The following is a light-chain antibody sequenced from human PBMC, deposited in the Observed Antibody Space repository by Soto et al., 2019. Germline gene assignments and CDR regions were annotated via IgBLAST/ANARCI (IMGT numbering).Light chain of an antibody. J-gene: IGKJ5*01. CDR2: AAS. CDR1: QSISTF. CDR3: QQANSFPPT. V-gene: IGKV1-39*01. Sequence: DIQMTQSPSSLSSSVGDRVTITCRASQSISTFLNWYQQRPGKAPNLLIYAASSLQSGVPSRFSGSGSGTDFTLTISSLQPEDFATYYCQQANSFPPTFGQGTRLEIK.